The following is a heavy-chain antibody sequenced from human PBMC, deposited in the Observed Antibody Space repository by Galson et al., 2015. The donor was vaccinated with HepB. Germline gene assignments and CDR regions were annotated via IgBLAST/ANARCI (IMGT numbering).Heavy chain of an antibody. CDR2: ISYDGGND. D-gene: IGHD3-9*01. CDR3: VRGGVHYFDWLPEVVTSFDY. V-gene: IGHV3-30-3*01. Sequence: SLRLSCAASGFSLNKFAMHWVRQSPVKGLEWVALISYDGGNDYYSDSVKCRFTISRDNSKNTLYLQMNNLRTEDTAMYYCVRGGVHYFDWLPEVVTSFDYWGQGTLVTVSS. J-gene: IGHJ4*02. CDR1: GFSLNKFA.